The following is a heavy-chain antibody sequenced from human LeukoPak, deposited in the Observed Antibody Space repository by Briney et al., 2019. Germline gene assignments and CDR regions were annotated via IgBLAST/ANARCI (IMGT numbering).Heavy chain of an antibody. CDR1: GFTFSSYA. D-gene: IGHD1-26*01. CDR2: ISGSGGST. Sequence: PGGSLRLSCAASGFTFSSYAMNWVRQAPGKGLEWVSAISGSGGSTYYADSVKGRFTSSRDNSKNTLYLQMNSLRAEDTAVYYCAKDRLVGATRPFDYWGQGTLVTVSS. V-gene: IGHV3-23*01. CDR3: AKDRLVGATRPFDY. J-gene: IGHJ4*02.